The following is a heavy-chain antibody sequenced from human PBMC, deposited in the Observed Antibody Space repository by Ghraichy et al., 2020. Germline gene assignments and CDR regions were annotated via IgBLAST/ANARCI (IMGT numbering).Heavy chain of an antibody. CDR1: GFTFSSYS. V-gene: IGHV3-21*01. Sequence: GESLNISCAASGFTFSSYSMNWVRQAPGKGLEWVSSISSSSSYIYYADSVKGRFTISRDNAKNSLYLQMNSLRAEDTAVYYCARDSRLEMATILFDYWGQGTLVTVSS. CDR3: ARDSRLEMATILFDY. D-gene: IGHD5-24*01. J-gene: IGHJ4*02. CDR2: ISSSSSYI.